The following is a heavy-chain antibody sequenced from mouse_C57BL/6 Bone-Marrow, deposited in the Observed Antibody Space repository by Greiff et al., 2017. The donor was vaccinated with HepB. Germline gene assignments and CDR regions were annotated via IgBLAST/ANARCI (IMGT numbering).Heavy chain of an antibody. CDR3: ARAGGYPQCWFAY. CDR1: GFTFSDYY. D-gene: IGHD6-1*01. Sequence: EVKLVESGGGLVKPGGSLKLSCAASGFTFSDYYMYWVRQTPEKRLEWVATISDGGSYTYYPDSVKGRFTISRDNAKNNLYLQMSSLKSEDTAMYYCARAGGYPQCWFAYWGQGTLVTVSA. J-gene: IGHJ3*01. CDR2: ISDGGSYT. V-gene: IGHV5-4*02.